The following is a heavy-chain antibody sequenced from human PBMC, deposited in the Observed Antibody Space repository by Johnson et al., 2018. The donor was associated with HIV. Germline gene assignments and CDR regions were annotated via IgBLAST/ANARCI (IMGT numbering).Heavy chain of an antibody. V-gene: IGHV3-30*04. CDR1: GFTFSSYA. Sequence: VQLVESGGGVVQPGRSLRLSCAASGFTFSSYAMHWVRQAPGKGLEWVAVISYDGSNKYYADSVTGRFTISRDNSKNTLYVQMSSLRAEDTAVYYCARGQGRWLQLYHAFDIWGQGTMVTVSS. D-gene: IGHD5-24*01. CDR3: ARGQGRWLQLYHAFDI. J-gene: IGHJ3*02. CDR2: ISYDGSNK.